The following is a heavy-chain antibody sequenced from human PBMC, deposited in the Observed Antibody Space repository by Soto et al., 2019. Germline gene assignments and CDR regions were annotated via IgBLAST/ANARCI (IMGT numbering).Heavy chain of an antibody. Sequence: PSETLSLTCTVSGGSISSGGYYWSWIRQHPGKGLEWIGYIYYSGSTYYNPSLKSRVTISVDTSKNQFSLKLSSVTAADTAVYYCARTLRAYCGGDCYSGDYYGMDVWGQGTTVTVSS. D-gene: IGHD2-21*02. V-gene: IGHV4-31*03. J-gene: IGHJ6*02. CDR1: GGSISSGGYY. CDR2: IYYSGST. CDR3: ARTLRAYCGGDCYSGDYYGMDV.